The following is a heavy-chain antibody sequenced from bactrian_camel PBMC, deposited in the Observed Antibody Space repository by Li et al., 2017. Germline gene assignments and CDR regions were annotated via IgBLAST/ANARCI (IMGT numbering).Heavy chain of an antibody. CDR3: AASGSCGPTRTVVYHEEYRY. V-gene: IGHV3S1*01. CDR2: INTGSGSE. D-gene: IGHD6*01. CDR1: GVASNGYC. J-gene: IGHJ4*01. Sequence: HVQLVESGGGSVQAGGSLILSCTMSGVASNGYCMGWFRQAPGKERAGVAVINTGSGSERYPESVKGRFSISFDNAKNAVFLQMNSLKDEDTAKYYCAASGSCGPTRTVVYHEEYRYWGQGTQVTVS.